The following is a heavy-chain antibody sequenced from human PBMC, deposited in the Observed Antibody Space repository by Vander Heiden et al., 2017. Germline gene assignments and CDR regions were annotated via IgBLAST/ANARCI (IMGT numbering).Heavy chain of an antibody. CDR2: ISQLGRA. CDR1: GDSLSGGTFS. CDR3: ARGMRGGDASEV. Sequence: HLRVLESGSSLVGPSQTLSVSCTVSGDSLSGGTFSWAWMRQPPGKGPEWLGYISQLGRASYNPSLNRRARLLVDNSRNVFSLELISVTAADTAKYYCARGMRGGDASEVWGQGILVTVSS. V-gene: IGHV4-30-2*01. J-gene: IGHJ3*01.